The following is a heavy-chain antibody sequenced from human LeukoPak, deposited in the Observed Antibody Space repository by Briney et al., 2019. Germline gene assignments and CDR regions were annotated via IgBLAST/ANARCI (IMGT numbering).Heavy chain of an antibody. Sequence: PGGSLRLSCAASGFTFSSYAMHWVRQAPGKGLEWVAVISYDGSNKYYADSVKGRFTISRDNSKNTLYLQMNSLRAEDTAVYYCARGVAGSGWYTHYWGQGTLVTVSS. D-gene: IGHD6-19*01. CDR3: ARGVAGSGWYTHY. V-gene: IGHV3-30*04. CDR1: GFTFSSYA. J-gene: IGHJ4*02. CDR2: ISYDGSNK.